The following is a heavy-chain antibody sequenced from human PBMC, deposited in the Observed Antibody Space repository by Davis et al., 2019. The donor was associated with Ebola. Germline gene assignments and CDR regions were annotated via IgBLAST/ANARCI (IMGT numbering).Heavy chain of an antibody. CDR2: INTSDGFT. D-gene: IGHD1-1*01. V-gene: IGHV1-46*01. Sequence: ASVKVSCKASGYRFTSYYMHWARQAPGHGLEWMGTINTSDGFTSYAQEFQGRVTMTRDTSTRTVYMDLRSLRSEDTAVYYCGKGKLEEMDSWGQGTLVTVSS. J-gene: IGHJ4*02. CDR1: GYRFTSYY. CDR3: GKGKLEEMDS.